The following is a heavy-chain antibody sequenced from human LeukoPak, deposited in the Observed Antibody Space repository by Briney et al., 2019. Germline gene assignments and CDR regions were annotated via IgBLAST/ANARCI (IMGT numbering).Heavy chain of an antibody. CDR2: ISRGGNSI. V-gene: IGHV3-11*01. Sequence: GSLRLSCAASGFTFSDYYMSWLRQAPGKGLEWVSSISRGGNSIYYTDSVKGRFTISRDNAKNSLYLQMNSLRAEDTAIYYCARDQYLDYRGQGTLVTVSS. CDR3: ARDQYLDY. CDR1: GFTFSDYY. J-gene: IGHJ4*02.